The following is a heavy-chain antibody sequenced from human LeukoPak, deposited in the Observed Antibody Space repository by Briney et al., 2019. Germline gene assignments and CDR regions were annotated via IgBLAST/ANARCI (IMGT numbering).Heavy chain of an antibody. Sequence: GAALEISCQCSGSIFTSYWIGWGRQLPGKGLGWVGIIYPGDSDTRYSPSFQGQVTISAEKSISTAYLQSSSLKASDTAMYYCARRGSGSYGWDAFDIWGQGTMVTVSS. CDR1: GSIFTSYW. CDR3: ARRGSGSYGWDAFDI. V-gene: IGHV5-51*01. J-gene: IGHJ3*02. CDR2: IYPGDSDT. D-gene: IGHD1-26*01.